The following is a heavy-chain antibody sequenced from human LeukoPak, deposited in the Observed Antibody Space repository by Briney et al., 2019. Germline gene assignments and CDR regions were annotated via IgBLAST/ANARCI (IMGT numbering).Heavy chain of an antibody. Sequence: SETLSLTCAVYGRSFSGHSWSWIRQAPGKGLEWIGEISHTGSFNYNPSLKSRVTISADTSKNQFSLRLSSVTAADTAVYYCARQKSRHGYFDYWGQGTLVAASS. V-gene: IGHV4-34*01. CDR3: ARQKSRHGYFDY. CDR2: ISHTGSF. CDR1: GRSFSGHS. J-gene: IGHJ4*02.